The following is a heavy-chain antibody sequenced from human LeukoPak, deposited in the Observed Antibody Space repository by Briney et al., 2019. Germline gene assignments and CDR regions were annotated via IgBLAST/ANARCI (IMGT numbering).Heavy chain of an antibody. V-gene: IGHV3-7*01. Sequence: GGSLRLSCAASGFSLSNFWMSWVRQAPGKGLEWVANIKRDGSDKNYVDPVKGRFTISRDNANNSLYLDMSSLRVEDTAVYYCARAQKKTAMVTRDGFDIWGQGTMVTVSS. D-gene: IGHD2-2*01. CDR2: IKRDGSDK. J-gene: IGHJ3*02. CDR1: GFSLSNFW. CDR3: ARAQKKTAMVTRDGFDI.